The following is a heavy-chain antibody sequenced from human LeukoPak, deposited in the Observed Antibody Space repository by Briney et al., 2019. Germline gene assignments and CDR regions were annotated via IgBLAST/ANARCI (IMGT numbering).Heavy chain of an antibody. Sequence: ASVKVSCKTSGYTFRNFGISWVRQAPGQGLEWMGWISGYNGNTNYAQKFQGRVTMTTDTSTSTVYVELRSLRSDDTAVYYCARDPGSFLSSSGWLNWFGPWGQGTLVTVSS. CDR2: ISGYNGNT. CDR1: GYTFRNFG. D-gene: IGHD6-19*01. V-gene: IGHV1-18*01. CDR3: ARDPGSFLSSSGWLNWFGP. J-gene: IGHJ5*02.